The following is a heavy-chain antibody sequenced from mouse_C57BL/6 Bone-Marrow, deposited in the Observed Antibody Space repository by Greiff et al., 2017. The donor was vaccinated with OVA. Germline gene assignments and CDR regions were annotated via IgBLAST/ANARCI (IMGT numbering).Heavy chain of an antibody. CDR3: AREDYYGSSGFYAMDY. D-gene: IGHD1-1*01. CDR1: GFSLTSYG. Sequence: VNVVESGPGLVQPSQSLSITCTVSGFSLTSYGVHWVRQSPGKGLEWLGVIWSGGSTDYNAAFISRLSISKDNSKSQVFFKMNSLQADDTAIYYCAREDYYGSSGFYAMDYWGQGTSVTVSS. V-gene: IGHV2-2*01. J-gene: IGHJ4*01. CDR2: IWSGGST.